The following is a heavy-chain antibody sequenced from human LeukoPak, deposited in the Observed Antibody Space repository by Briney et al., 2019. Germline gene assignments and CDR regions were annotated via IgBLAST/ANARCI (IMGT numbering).Heavy chain of an antibody. CDR3: ARDAQWLVPEGYYYYMDV. Sequence: VGSLRLSCAGSGFTFSRYNMNWFRQGPGKGLGRGSSISSRSSYIFYADSVKGRFTISRDNAKNSLYLQMNSLGAEDTAVYYCARDAQWLVPEGYYYYMDVWGKGTTVTVS. V-gene: IGHV3-21*01. J-gene: IGHJ6*03. CDR2: ISSRSSYI. CDR1: GFTFSRYN. D-gene: IGHD6-19*01.